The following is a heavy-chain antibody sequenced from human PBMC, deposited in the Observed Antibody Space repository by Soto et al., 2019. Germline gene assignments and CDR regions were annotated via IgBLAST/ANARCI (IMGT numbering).Heavy chain of an antibody. CDR2: IIPIFGTA. CDR1: GGTFSSYA. CDR3: ARYYPLDWLPLMGYYYYGMDV. Sequence: QVQLVQSGAEVKKPGSSVKVSCKASGGTFSSYAFSWVRQAPGQGLDWMGGIIPIFGTANYAQKFQGRVTITADKSTSTAYMELSSLRSEDTAVYYCARYYPLDWLPLMGYYYYGMDVWGQGTTVTVSS. J-gene: IGHJ6*02. D-gene: IGHD3-9*01. V-gene: IGHV1-69*06.